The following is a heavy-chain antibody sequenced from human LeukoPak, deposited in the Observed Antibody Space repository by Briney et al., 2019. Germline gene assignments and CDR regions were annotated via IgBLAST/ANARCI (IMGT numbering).Heavy chain of an antibody. D-gene: IGHD6-13*01. J-gene: IGHJ4*02. V-gene: IGHV4-59*01. CDR3: ARSTIAAAGNVEY. CDR2: IYYSGSTGRSI. CDR1: GGSISSYY. Sequence: SETLSLTCTVSGGSISSYYWSWIRQAPGKGLEWIGYIYYSGSTGRSINYNPSLKSRVTISVDTSKNQFSLKLSSVTAADTAMYYCARSTIAAAGNVEYWGLGTLVTVSS.